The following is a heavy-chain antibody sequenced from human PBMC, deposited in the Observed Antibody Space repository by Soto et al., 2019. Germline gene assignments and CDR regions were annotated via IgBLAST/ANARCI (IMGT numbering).Heavy chain of an antibody. CDR2: ISGSGSKT. J-gene: IGHJ5*02. CDR1: GFTFSSYA. Sequence: EVQLLESGGGLVQPGGSLRLSCAASGFTFSSYAMSWVRQAPGKGLEWVSTISGSGSKTYYADSVKGRFTISKDNSKSKLNLQLNSQRAEDTAVDYCEKASLNSSYSSAPFDPWGQGTLVTVSS. D-gene: IGHD3-10*01. CDR3: EKASLNSSYSSAPFDP. V-gene: IGHV3-23*01.